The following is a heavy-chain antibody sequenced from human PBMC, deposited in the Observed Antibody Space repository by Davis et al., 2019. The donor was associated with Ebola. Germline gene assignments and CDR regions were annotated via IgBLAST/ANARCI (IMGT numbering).Heavy chain of an antibody. CDR2: IYYSGST. J-gene: IGHJ6*02. V-gene: IGHV4-59*08. D-gene: IGHD3-16*01. Sequence: SETLSLTCTVSGGSISSYYWSWIRQLSGKGLEWIGYIYYSGSTNYNPSLKSRVTISVDTSKNQFSLKLSSVTAADTAVYYCARLLGSTASKYYYGMDVWGQGTTVTVSS. CDR1: GGSISSYY. CDR3: ARLLGSTASKYYYGMDV.